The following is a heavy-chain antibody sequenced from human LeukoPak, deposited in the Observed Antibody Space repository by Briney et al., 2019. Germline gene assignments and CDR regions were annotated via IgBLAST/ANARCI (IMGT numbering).Heavy chain of an antibody. V-gene: IGHV2-5*02. Sequence: SGPTLVNPTQTLTLTCTFSGFSLNTRGVGVGWIRQPPGRALEWLALIYWDDDRRYNPSLKSRLTITKDTSKNQVVLTMTNMDPVDTATYFCAHRKNYYDSSVSDNWGQGTLVTVSS. CDR1: GFSLNTRGVG. D-gene: IGHD3-22*01. CDR3: AHRKNYYDSSVSDN. J-gene: IGHJ4*02. CDR2: IYWDDDR.